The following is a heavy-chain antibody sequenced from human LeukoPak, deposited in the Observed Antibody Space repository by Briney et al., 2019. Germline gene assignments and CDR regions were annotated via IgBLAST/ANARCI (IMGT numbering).Heavy chain of an antibody. J-gene: IGHJ4*02. CDR1: GFTFSSYA. D-gene: IGHD3-9*01. CDR3: ARAEDDILTGYGDFDY. V-gene: IGHV3-23*01. Sequence: PGGSLRLSCAASGFTFSSYAMSWVRQAPGKGLEWVSSYSGSGGSTYYADSVKGRFTISRDDSKNTLYLQMNSLRAEDTAVYYCARAEDDILTGYGDFDYWGQGTLVTVSS. CDR2: YSGSGGST.